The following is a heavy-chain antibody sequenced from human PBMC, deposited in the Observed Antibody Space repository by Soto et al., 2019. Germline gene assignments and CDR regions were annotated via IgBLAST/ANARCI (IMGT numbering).Heavy chain of an antibody. CDR1: VYIFTNYW. D-gene: IGHD6-6*01. CDR3: ARRGYSGSAGIDV. J-gene: IGHJ6*02. Sequence: HGESLKISCKSSVYIFTNYWIGWVRQLPGKGLEWMGIIYPGDSDTTYSPSFQGQVTISVDKSISTAYLQWSSLKASDTAMYYCARRGYSGSAGIDVWGQGTTVTVS. V-gene: IGHV5-51*01. CDR2: IYPGDSDT.